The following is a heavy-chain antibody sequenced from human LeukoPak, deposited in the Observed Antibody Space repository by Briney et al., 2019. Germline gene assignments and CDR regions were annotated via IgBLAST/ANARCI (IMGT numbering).Heavy chain of an antibody. J-gene: IGHJ4*02. V-gene: IGHV4-38-2*02. CDR2: INHSGST. CDR3: ARGRGEDPMTVAAGTPLRAY. CDR1: GYSISRGYY. D-gene: IGHD6-13*01. Sequence: SETLSLTCTVSGYSISRGYYWGWIRQPPGKGLDWSGEINHSGSTNYNPSLKSRVTNSVRTSKHRLSLNLSSVTAADTAVYYCARGRGEDPMTVAAGTPLRAYWGQGTLVTVSS.